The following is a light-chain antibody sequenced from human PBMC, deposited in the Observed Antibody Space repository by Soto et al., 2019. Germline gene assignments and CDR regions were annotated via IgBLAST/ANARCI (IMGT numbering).Light chain of an antibody. V-gene: IGKV2-29*01. CDR2: EVS. J-gene: IGKJ2*01. CDR3: QQYYSIPFT. Sequence: DVVMTQTPLSLSVAPGQPASISCKSSQSLLHITGETFLFWYLQKPGQSPQLLIYEVSTRVSGVPDRFSGSGSGTDFTLEISRVETDDVGIYYCQQYYSIPFTFGQGTKLEI. CDR1: QSLLHITGETF.